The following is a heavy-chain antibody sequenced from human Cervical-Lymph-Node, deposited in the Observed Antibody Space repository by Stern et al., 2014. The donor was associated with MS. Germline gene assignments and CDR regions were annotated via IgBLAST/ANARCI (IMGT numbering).Heavy chain of an antibody. J-gene: IGHJ6*02. CDR1: GFTSNDYY. V-gene: IGHV3-11*01. CDR3: ARGLRGPQRGSGSYYTYHYYGMDV. D-gene: IGHD3-10*01. CDR2: ISRGGSNI. Sequence: QVQLVESGGGLVKPGGSLRLSCAASGFTSNDYYMSWIRQAPGKGLEWVSYISRGGSNIYYADSVKGRFTISWDNPKDSVSLQMNSLRVEDTAVYYCARGLRGPQRGSGSYYTYHYYGMDVWGQGTTVTVSS.